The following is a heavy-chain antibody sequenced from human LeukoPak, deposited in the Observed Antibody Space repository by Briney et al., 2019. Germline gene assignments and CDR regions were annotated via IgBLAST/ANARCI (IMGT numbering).Heavy chain of an antibody. D-gene: IGHD1-14*01. CDR2: IYITGNT. V-gene: IGHV4-59*08. CDR3: ARHPFFNPFDY. J-gene: IGHJ4*02. Sequence: SETLSLTCTVSGASISSDYWSWIRQPPGKGLEWIGYIYITGNTNYSPSLKSRVTMSLDTSKNQFSLKLSSVTATDTAVYYCARHPFFNPFDYWGLGTLVTVSS. CDR1: GASISSDY.